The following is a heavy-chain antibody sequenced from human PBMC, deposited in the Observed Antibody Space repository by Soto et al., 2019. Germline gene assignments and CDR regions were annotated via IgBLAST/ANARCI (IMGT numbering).Heavy chain of an antibody. V-gene: IGHV3-30*18. D-gene: IGHD3-16*01. Sequence: QVQLVESGGGVVQPGRSLRLSCAASGFTFSSYGMHWVRQAPGKGLEWVAVISYDGSNKYYADSVKGRFTISRDNSKITLYLQMNSLRAEDTAVYCCAKEGWGSSKPPFDYWGQGTLVTVGS. CDR3: AKEGWGSSKPPFDY. CDR1: GFTFSSYG. CDR2: ISYDGSNK. J-gene: IGHJ4*02.